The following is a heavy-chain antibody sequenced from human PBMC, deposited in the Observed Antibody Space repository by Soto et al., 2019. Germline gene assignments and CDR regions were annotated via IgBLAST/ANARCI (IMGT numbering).Heavy chain of an antibody. Sequence: PXESLRLSCAASGITFSSQRMIRLRQAPGKGLEWISFISRTSNTIYYVGSVKGRFTTSRDNWKNLLYLQMNDLRDEDTAVYYWPRGTYYPGDNGYYYFDSWGKGTLVIVSS. D-gene: IGHD3-3*01. J-gene: IGHJ4*02. CDR1: GITFSSQR. CDR2: ISRTSNTI. V-gene: IGHV3-48*02. CDR3: PRGTYYPGDNGYYYFDS.